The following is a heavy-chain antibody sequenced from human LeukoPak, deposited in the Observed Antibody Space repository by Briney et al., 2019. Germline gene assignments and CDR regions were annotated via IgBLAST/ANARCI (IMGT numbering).Heavy chain of an antibody. Sequence: PGGSLRLSCAASGFTFSSYAMHWVRQAPGKGLEWVSAITDSGGNTYYAAPVKGRFTISRDNSKNTLYLHMNSLRAEDTAVYYCAKDRGNYEGLYDYWGQGTLVTVSS. D-gene: IGHD1-7*01. J-gene: IGHJ4*02. CDR1: GFTFSSYA. CDR2: ITDSGGNT. V-gene: IGHV3-23*01. CDR3: AKDRGNYEGLYDY.